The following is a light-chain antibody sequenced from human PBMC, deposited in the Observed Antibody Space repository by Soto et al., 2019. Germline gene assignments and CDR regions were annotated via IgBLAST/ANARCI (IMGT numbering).Light chain of an antibody. J-gene: IGLJ1*01. V-gene: IGLV2-23*01. CDR1: SGFVGSFSL. Sequence: QSALAQPASVSGSPGQSITISCTGTSGFVGSFSLVSWYQQHPGKAPKVMISEGHRRPSGVPDRFSGSTSVNSASLTISGLHSDDEADYYCCLYIGATIVVVGTGTKLTVL. CDR3: CLYIGATIVV. CDR2: EGH.